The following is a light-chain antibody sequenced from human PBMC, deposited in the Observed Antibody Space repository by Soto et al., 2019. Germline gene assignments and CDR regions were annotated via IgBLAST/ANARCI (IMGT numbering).Light chain of an antibody. V-gene: IGKV3D-15*01. CDR3: QQYHNWPIT. Sequence: EIVMTQSPATLSVSPGERATLSCRSSQSVSSNLAWYQQKPGQAPRLLIYGASRRATGIPDRFSGSASGTDFSLTISRLEPEDFAVYYCQQYHNWPITFGQGTRLEIK. CDR2: GAS. CDR1: QSVSSN. J-gene: IGKJ5*01.